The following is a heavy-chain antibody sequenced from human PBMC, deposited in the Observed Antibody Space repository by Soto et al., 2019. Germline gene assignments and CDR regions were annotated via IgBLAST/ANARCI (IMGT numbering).Heavy chain of an antibody. D-gene: IGHD1-26*01. CDR2: ISYDGSNK. Sequence: QVQLVESGGGVVQPGRSLRLSCAASGFTFSSYAMHWVRQAPGKGLEWVAVISYDGSNKYYADSVKGRFTISRDNSKNTLYLQRNSLRAEDTAVYYCASPEGAGYNHYFDYWGQGTLVTVSS. CDR3: ASPEGAGYNHYFDY. CDR1: GFTFSSYA. V-gene: IGHV3-30-3*01. J-gene: IGHJ4*02.